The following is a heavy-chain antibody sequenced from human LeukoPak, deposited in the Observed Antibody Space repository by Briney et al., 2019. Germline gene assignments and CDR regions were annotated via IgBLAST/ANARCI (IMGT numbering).Heavy chain of an antibody. D-gene: IGHD2-8*02. Sequence: VASVKVSCKASGYTFTTYHINWVRQAPGQGLEWMGRINAYNGNTNYEQKLQGRVIMTTDTSTSTVYMELSSLRSEDTAVYYCAREESGGYFDYWGQGTLVTVSS. J-gene: IGHJ4*02. V-gene: IGHV1-18*01. CDR3: AREESGGYFDY. CDR1: GYTFTTYH. CDR2: INAYNGNT.